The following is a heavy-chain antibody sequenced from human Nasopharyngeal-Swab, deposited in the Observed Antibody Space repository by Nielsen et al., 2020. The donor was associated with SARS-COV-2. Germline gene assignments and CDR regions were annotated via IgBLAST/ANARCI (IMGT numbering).Heavy chain of an antibody. CDR2: IWYDGSNK. D-gene: IGHD1-7*01. J-gene: IGHJ6*02. V-gene: IGHV3-33*01. Sequence: GESLKISCAASGFTFSSYGMHWVRQAPGKGLEWVAVIWYDGSNKYYADSVKGRFTISRDNSKNTLYLQMNSLRAEDTAVYYCTTDPKTDGTTYYYYYYGMDVWGQGTTVTVSS. CDR1: GFTFSSYG. CDR3: TTDPKTDGTTYYYYYYGMDV.